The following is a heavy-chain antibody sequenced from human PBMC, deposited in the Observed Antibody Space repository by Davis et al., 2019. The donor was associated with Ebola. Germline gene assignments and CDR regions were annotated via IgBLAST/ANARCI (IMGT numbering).Heavy chain of an antibody. V-gene: IGHV3-23*01. J-gene: IGHJ4*02. CDR3: AKDLWGIVVVVAATPGLDY. Sequence: GGSLRLSCAASGFTFSSYEMNWVRQAPGKGLEWVSAISGSGGSTYYADSVKGRFTISRDNSKNTLYLQMNSLRAEDTAVYYCAKDLWGIVVVVAATPGLDYWGQGTLVTVSS. CDR1: GFTFSSYE. D-gene: IGHD2-15*01. CDR2: ISGSGGST.